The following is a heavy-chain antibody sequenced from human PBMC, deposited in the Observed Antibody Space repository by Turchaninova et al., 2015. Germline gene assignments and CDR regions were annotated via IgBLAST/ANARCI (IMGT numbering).Heavy chain of an antibody. D-gene: IGHD6-6*01. CDR1: GYSISSGYY. CDR3: ARPAFSTSWDFYY. J-gene: IGHJ4*02. V-gene: IGHV4-38-2*01. Sequence: QVQLQESGPGLLKPSETLSLTCAVSGYSISSGYYWGWIRQPPGKGLEWIGSMDHTGSTHYNPSPKSRVTMSVDTSQNQFALRLSSVTAADTAVYFCARPAFSTSWDFYYWGQGTLVTVSS. CDR2: MDHTGST.